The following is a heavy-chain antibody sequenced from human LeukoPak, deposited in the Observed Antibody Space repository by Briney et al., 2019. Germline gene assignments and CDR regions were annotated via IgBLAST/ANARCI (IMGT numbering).Heavy chain of an antibody. J-gene: IGHJ5*02. CDR3: AGVVAAAGNNWFDP. CDR1: GDSISRGGYS. CDR2: IHDSGST. V-gene: IGHV4-30-4*07. Sequence: PAQTLSLTCAVSGDSISRGGYSWGWIRPTPGKGLEWIAYIHDSGSTYNNPSLKSRLSISIDTSKNQFSLKLNSVTAADTAVYYCAGVVAAAGNNWFDPWGRGTLVTVSS. D-gene: IGHD6-13*01.